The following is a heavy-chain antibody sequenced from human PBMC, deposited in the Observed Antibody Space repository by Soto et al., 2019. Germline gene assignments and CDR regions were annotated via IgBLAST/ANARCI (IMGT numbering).Heavy chain of an antibody. CDR3: ARLVTTYYDFWSGYLD. CDR2: IYPGDSDT. CDR1: GYSFTSYW. J-gene: IGHJ4*02. V-gene: IGHV5-51*01. D-gene: IGHD3-3*01. Sequence: EVQLVQSGAEVKKPGESLQISCKGSGYSFTSYWIGWVRQMPGKGLEWMGIIYPGDSDTRYSPSFQGQVTISADKSISTAYLQWSSLKASDTAMYYCARLVTTYYDFWSGYLDWGQGTLVTVSS.